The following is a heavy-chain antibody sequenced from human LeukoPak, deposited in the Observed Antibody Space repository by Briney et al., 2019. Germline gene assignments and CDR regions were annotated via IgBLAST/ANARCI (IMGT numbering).Heavy chain of an antibody. J-gene: IGHJ4*02. Sequence: GGSLRLSCAASGFTFSNYAMNWVRQTPGKGLEWVSGIGVGGDSTYFADSVKGRFIISRDNSRNTLYLQMNSLKVEDTAVYYCAKGNNDVWSGYPRLSYFDYWGQGTLVTVSS. CDR2: IGVGGDST. V-gene: IGHV3-23*01. CDR3: AKGNNDVWSGYPRLSYFDY. D-gene: IGHD3-3*01. CDR1: GFTFSNYA.